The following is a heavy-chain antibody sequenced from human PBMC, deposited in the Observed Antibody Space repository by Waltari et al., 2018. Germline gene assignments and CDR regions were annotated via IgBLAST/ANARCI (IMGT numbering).Heavy chain of an antibody. CDR2: IKQDGSEK. CDR3: TRGGRDSSWYWRD. J-gene: IGHJ4*02. V-gene: IGHV3-7*01. D-gene: IGHD6-13*01. Sequence: EVQLVESGGGLAQPGGSLRLSCAAPGLSCCTYWMTWVRQASGKGPEWVANIKQDGSEKYYMDSVKGRFTISRDNAKNSLYLQMNNLRVEDTAVYYCTRGGRDSSWYWRDWGQGTLVTVSS. CDR1: GLSCCTYW.